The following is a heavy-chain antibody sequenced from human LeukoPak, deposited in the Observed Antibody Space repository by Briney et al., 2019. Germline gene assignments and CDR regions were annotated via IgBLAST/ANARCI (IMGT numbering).Heavy chain of an antibody. CDR2: ISSSSSTI. D-gene: IGHD3-22*01. Sequence: QAGGSLRLSCAASGFTFSSYSMNWVREAPGKGLEWVSYISSSSSTIYYADSVKGRFTISRDTSKNTLSLQMHRLRDADTAVYYCARLGSGYYFAFDLWGRGTLVTVSS. V-gene: IGHV3-48*02. CDR3: ARLGSGYYFAFDL. CDR1: GFTFSSYS. J-gene: IGHJ2*01.